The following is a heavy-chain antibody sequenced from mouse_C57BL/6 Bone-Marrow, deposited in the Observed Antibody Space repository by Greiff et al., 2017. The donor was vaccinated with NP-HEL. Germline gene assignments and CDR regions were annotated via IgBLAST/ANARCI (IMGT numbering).Heavy chain of an antibody. CDR1: GYAFSSYW. CDR2: FYPGDGDT. J-gene: IGHJ2*01. CDR3: ARYDGSSYYFDY. D-gene: IGHD1-1*01. V-gene: IGHV1-80*01. Sequence: QSGAELLKPGASVKISCKASGYAFSSYWMNWVKQRPGKGLEWIGQFYPGDGDTNYNGKFKGKATLTAAKSSSTAYMQLSSLTSEDSAVYFCARYDGSSYYFDYWGQGTTLTVSS.